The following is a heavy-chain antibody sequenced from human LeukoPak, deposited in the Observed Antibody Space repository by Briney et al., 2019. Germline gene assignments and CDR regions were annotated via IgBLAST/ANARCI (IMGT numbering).Heavy chain of an antibody. CDR2: IYYSGST. D-gene: IGHD3-10*01. Sequence: SETLSLTCTVSGGSINNYYWSWIRKPPGKGMERIGYIYYSGSTNYNPSLKSRVTISVDTSKNQFSLKLNSVTAADTAVYYCARDRITMVRGALRYYGMDVWGQGTTVTVSS. J-gene: IGHJ6*02. CDR1: GGSINNYY. V-gene: IGHV4-59*01. CDR3: ARDRITMVRGALRYYGMDV.